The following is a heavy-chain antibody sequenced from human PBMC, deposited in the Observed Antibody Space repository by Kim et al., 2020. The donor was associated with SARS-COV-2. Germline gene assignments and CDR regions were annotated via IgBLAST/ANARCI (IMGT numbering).Heavy chain of an antibody. CDR3: ARREGGSNYFDY. Sequence: YNPSLKSRVTMSVETSKNQFSLKLSSVTAADTAVYYCARREGGSNYFDYWGQGTLVTVSS. J-gene: IGHJ4*02. D-gene: IGHD1-26*01. V-gene: IGHV4-59*08.